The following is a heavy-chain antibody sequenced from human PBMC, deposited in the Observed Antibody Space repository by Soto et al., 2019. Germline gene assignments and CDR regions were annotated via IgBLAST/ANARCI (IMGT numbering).Heavy chain of an antibody. J-gene: IGHJ6*02. CDR2: IHPEDSDT. D-gene: IGHD3-10*02. V-gene: IGHV5-51*01. CDR3: ARHRCDVSIEGRRLDV. CDR1: GYSFTNYW. Sequence: PGESLKISCKGSGYSFTNYWIGWVRQMPGKGLEWMGIIHPEDSDTRYSPSFQGQVTISADKSISTAYLQWTSLRASDTAMYYCARHRCDVSIEGRRLDVWSQGTTVTVSS.